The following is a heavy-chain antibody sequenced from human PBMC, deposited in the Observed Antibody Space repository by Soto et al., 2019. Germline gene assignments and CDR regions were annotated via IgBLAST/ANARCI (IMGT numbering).Heavy chain of an antibody. CDR1: GGSISSYY. V-gene: IGHV4-59*08. Sequence: SETLSLTCTVSGGSISSYYWSWIRQPPGKGLEWIGYIYYSGSTNYNPSLKSRVTISVDTSKNQFSLKLSSVTAADTAVYYCARLPREYGSGSYYHDAFDIWGQGTMVTVSS. D-gene: IGHD3-10*01. J-gene: IGHJ3*02. CDR3: ARLPREYGSGSYYHDAFDI. CDR2: IYYSGST.